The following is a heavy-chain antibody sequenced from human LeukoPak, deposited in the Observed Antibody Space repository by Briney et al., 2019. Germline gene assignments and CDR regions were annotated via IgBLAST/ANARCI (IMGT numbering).Heavy chain of an antibody. CDR3: ARDVYEQWLPGAFDY. CDR2: IYTPGST. Sequence: SETLSLTCSVSGGSISSYHWSWIRQPAGKGLEWIGHIYTPGSTKYNPSLKSRVTMSVDTSKNQFSLKLSSVTAADTAVYYCARDVYEQWLPGAFDYWGQGTLVTVSS. J-gene: IGHJ4*02. V-gene: IGHV4-4*07. CDR1: GGSISSYH. D-gene: IGHD6-19*01.